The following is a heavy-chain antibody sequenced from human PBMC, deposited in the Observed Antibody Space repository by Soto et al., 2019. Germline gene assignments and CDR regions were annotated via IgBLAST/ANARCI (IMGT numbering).Heavy chain of an antibody. V-gene: IGHV3-15*01. CDR3: TTGMVRGVIVYYYGMDV. CDR1: GFTFSNAW. CDR2: IKSKTDGGTT. D-gene: IGHD3-10*01. Sequence: GGSLRLSCAASGFTFSNAWMSWVRQAPGKGLGWVGRIKSKTDGGTTDYAAPVKGRFTISRDDSKNTLYLQMNSLKTEDTAVYYCTTGMVRGVIVYYYGMDVWGQGTTVTVSS. J-gene: IGHJ6*02.